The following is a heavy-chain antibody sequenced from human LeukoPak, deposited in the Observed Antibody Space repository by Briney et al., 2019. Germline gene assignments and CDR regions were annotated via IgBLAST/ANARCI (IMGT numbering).Heavy chain of an antibody. J-gene: IGHJ4*02. Sequence: GGSLRLSCAASGFTFTNYAMSWVRQAPGMGLEWVSGISGSDSVTYYADSVKGRFTISRDNSRNPIHLKIDSLTAEDTAVYYCARLYCSGGSCYSVAYWGQGTLVTVSS. CDR2: ISGSDSVT. CDR1: GFTFTNYA. D-gene: IGHD2-15*01. V-gene: IGHV3-23*01. CDR3: ARLYCSGGSCYSVAY.